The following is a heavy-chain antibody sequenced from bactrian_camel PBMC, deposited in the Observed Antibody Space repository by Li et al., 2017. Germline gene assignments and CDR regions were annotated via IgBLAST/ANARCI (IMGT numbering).Heavy chain of an antibody. CDR3: AADCTTATQALLPEGFAVAY. CDR2: ISSDGST. V-gene: IGHV3S55*01. D-gene: IGHD2*01. Sequence: HVQLVESGGGSVQDGGSLRLSCRASGITFADSGRGWYRQAPGGRCELVSSISSDGSTYYADFVKGRFTISTDNAKNTLYLQMNSLKHEDTGMYYCAADCTTATQALLPEGFAVAYRGQGTQVTVS. CDR1: GITFADSG. J-gene: IGHJ4*01.